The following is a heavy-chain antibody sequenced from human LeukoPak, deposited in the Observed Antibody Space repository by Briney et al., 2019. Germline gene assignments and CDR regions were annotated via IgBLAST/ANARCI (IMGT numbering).Heavy chain of an antibody. CDR3: ARGSTYYDSSGQVPFDY. D-gene: IGHD3-22*01. Sequence: GGSLRLSCAASGFTFSSYSMNWVRQAPGKGLEWGSYISGSNSTIYYADSVKGRFTISRDNGKNTLYLQMNSLRAEDTAVYYCARGSTYYDSSGQVPFDYWGQGTLVTVSS. CDR2: ISGSNSTI. V-gene: IGHV3-48*01. J-gene: IGHJ4*02. CDR1: GFTFSSYS.